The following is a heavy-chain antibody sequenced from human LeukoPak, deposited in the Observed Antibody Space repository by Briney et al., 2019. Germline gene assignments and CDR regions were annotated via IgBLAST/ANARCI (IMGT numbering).Heavy chain of an antibody. V-gene: IGHV1-2*06. D-gene: IGHD5-24*01. Sequence: ASVKVSCKASGYTFPNYYMHWVRQAPGQGLERMGQINPNSGDTNYAQTFHGRVTMTSDTSISTAYMELGRLRSDDTAIYYCARDPRDGYNSGYWGQGTLVTVSS. CDR1: GYTFPNYY. J-gene: IGHJ4*02. CDR3: ARDPRDGYNSGY. CDR2: INPNSGDT.